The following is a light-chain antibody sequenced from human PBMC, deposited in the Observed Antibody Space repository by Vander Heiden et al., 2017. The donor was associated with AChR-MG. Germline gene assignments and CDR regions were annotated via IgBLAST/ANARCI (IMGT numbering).Light chain of an antibody. CDR1: NIGSKN. CDR2: RDT. J-gene: IGLJ2*01. CDR3: QVWDSSTVV. Sequence: SDDLTQPLSVSVALGHTAPITCGGKNIGSKNVHWYQQKPGQAPGMVIYRDTNRPAGIPERCSGSNLGNTATLTISRAQAGDEADYDCQVWDSSTVVFGGGTKLTVL. V-gene: IGLV3-9*01.